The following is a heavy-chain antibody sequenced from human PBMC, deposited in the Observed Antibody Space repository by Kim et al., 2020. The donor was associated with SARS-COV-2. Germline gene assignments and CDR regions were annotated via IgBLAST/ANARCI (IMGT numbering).Heavy chain of an antibody. D-gene: IGHD3-10*01. CDR1: GFTFSSYA. CDR2: ISYDGSNK. J-gene: IGHJ3*01. V-gene: IGHV3-30*04. Sequence: GGSLRLSCAASGFTFSSYAMHWVRQAPGKGLEWVAVISYDGSNKYYADSVKGRFTISRDNSKNTLYLQMNSLRAEDTAVYYCARDRGLLWFGELFSPDA. CDR3: ARDRGLLWFGELFSPDA.